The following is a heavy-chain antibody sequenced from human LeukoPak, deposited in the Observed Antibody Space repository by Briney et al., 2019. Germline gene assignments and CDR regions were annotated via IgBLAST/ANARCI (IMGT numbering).Heavy chain of an antibody. CDR2: IYHSESP. CDR3: ARDSGFWLY. V-gene: IGHV4-39*07. CDR1: DGSITSTSYY. D-gene: IGHD3-22*01. J-gene: IGHJ4*02. Sequence: SETLSLTCSVSDGSITSTSYYWGWIRQPPGAGLEWIATIYHSESPFYNPSLRSRVAISLDTSTSQFFLKVTSVTAADTAVYFCARDSGFWLYWGQGTLVTVST.